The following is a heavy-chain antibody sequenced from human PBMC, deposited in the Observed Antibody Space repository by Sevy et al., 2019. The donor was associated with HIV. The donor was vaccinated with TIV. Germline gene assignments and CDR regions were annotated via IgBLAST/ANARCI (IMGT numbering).Heavy chain of an antibody. CDR1: GFSVSSNY. J-gene: IGHJ6*02. Sequence: GGSLRLSCAASGFSVSSNYMSWVRQAPGKGPEWVSVIHSGGKISYADSVQGRFTISRDNSKNTLYLQMNSLRAEDTAVYYCARDFTGYNGMDVWGQGTMVTVSS. D-gene: IGHD3-9*01. V-gene: IGHV3-53*01. CDR3: ARDFTGYNGMDV. CDR2: IHSGGKI.